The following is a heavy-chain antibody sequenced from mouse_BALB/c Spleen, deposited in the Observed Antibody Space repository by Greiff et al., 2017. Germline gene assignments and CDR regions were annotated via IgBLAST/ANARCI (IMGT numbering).Heavy chain of an antibody. Sequence: EVKVVESGGGLVKPGGSLKLSCAASGFTFSSYAMSWVRQTPEKRLEWVASISSGGSTYYPDSVKGRFTISRDNARNILYLQMSSLRSEDTAMYYCARRNNYYGSSDAWFAYWGQGTLVTVSA. J-gene: IGHJ3*01. CDR3: ARRNNYYGSSDAWFAY. V-gene: IGHV5-6-5*01. CDR2: ISSGGST. CDR1: GFTFSSYA. D-gene: IGHD1-1*01.